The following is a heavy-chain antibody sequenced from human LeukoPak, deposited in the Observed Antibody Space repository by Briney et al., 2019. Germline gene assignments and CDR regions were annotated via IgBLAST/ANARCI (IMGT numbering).Heavy chain of an antibody. Sequence: SQTLSLTCALSGDSVSSNSAAWDWIRQSPSRGLEWLGRTYYRSKWYNDYAVSVKGRITINPDTSKNQFSLQLNSVTPEDTAVYYCAREADIVGPYGLDVWGQGTTVTVSS. CDR1: GDSVSSNSAA. J-gene: IGHJ6*02. CDR3: AREADIVGPYGLDV. D-gene: IGHD5-12*01. V-gene: IGHV6-1*01. CDR2: TYYRSKWYN.